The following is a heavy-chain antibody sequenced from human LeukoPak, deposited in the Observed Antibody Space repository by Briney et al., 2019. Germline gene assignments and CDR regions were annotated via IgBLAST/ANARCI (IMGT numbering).Heavy chain of an antibody. CDR3: ARGPPRGLVNRFDY. Sequence: GGSLRLSCAASGFIFSNYAMSWVRQAPGKGLEWVAVIWYDGSNKYYADSVKGRFTISRDNSKNTLYLQMNSLRAEDTAVYYCARGPPRGLVNRFDYWGQGTLVTVSS. J-gene: IGHJ4*02. CDR2: IWYDGSNK. D-gene: IGHD6-19*01. CDR1: GFIFSNYA. V-gene: IGHV3-33*08.